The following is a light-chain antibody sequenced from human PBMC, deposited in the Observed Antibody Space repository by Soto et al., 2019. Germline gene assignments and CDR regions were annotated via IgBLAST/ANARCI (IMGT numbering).Light chain of an antibody. J-gene: IGKJ1*01. CDR3: QQRSNWPWT. CDR1: QSISSY. Sequence: EIVWTQSQGTHAVPGGGAAPVSCRASQSISSYLAWYQQKPGQAPRLLIYDASNRATGIPARFSGSGSGTDFTLTISSLEPEDFAVYYCQQRSNWPWTFGQGTKVDIK. CDR2: DAS. V-gene: IGKV3-11*01.